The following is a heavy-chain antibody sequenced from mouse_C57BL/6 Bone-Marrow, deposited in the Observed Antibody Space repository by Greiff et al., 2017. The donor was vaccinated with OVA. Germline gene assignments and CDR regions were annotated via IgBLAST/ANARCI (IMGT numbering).Heavy chain of an antibody. Sequence: EVQLMESGGGLVQPGGSLKLSCAASGFTFSDYYMYWVRQTPEKRLEWVAYISNGGGSTYYPDTVKGRFTISRDNAKNTLYLQMSRLKSEDTAMYYCARGDFYAMDYWGQGTSVTVSS. CDR3: ARGDFYAMDY. V-gene: IGHV5-12*01. D-gene: IGHD3-3*01. CDR2: ISNGGGST. CDR1: GFTFSDYY. J-gene: IGHJ4*01.